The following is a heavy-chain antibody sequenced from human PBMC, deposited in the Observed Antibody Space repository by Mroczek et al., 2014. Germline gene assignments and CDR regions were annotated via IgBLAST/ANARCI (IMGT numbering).Heavy chain of an antibody. J-gene: IGHJ2*01. Sequence: QLVESGAEVKKPGASVKVSCKVSGYTLTELSMHWVRQAPGKGLEWMGGFDPEDGETIYVQKFQGRVTMTEDTSTDTAYMELSSLRSEDTAVYYCATDSVKQTAYGDYGWWYFDLWGRGTLVTVSS. V-gene: IGHV1-24*01. CDR3: ATDSVKQTAYGDYGWWYFDL. D-gene: IGHD4-17*01. CDR2: FDPEDGET. CDR1: GYTLTELS.